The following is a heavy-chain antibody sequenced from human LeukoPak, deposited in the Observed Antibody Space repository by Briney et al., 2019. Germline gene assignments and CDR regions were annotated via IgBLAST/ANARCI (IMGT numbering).Heavy chain of an antibody. Sequence: PGGSLRLSCAASGFTFNSYSMNWVRQAPGRGLEWISYINSGSSSIYYADSVKGRFTISRDNAKNSLYLQMNSLRAEDTAVYYCAKVSHSSGWYSYYYYYYMDVWGKGTTVTVSS. V-gene: IGHV3-48*04. CDR3: AKVSHSSGWYSYYYYYYMDV. D-gene: IGHD6-19*01. CDR2: INSGSSSI. CDR1: GFTFNSYS. J-gene: IGHJ6*03.